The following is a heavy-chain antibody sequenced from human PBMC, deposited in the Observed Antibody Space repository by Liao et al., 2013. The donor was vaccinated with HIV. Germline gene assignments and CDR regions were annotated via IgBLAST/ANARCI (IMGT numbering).Heavy chain of an antibody. Sequence: QVQLQESGPGLVKPSETLFLSCTVSGGSINNYYWSWIRQPAGKGLEWIGRIYSSGSTNYNPSLKSRVTMSVDTSKNQFSLKLSSVTAADTAVYHCARTGYNFGKRYYYYYYMDVWGKGTTVTVSS. CDR1: GGSINNYY. CDR2: IYSSGST. CDR3: ARTGYNFGKRYYYYYYMDV. V-gene: IGHV4-4*07. D-gene: IGHD3-3*01. J-gene: IGHJ6*03.